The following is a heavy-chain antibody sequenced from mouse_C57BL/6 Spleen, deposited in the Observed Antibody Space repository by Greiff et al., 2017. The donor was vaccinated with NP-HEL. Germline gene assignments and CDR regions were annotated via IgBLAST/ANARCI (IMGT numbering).Heavy chain of an antibody. J-gene: IGHJ3*01. CDR1: GFNIKDDY. CDR2: IDPENGDT. V-gene: IGHV14-4*01. D-gene: IGHD2-1*01. CDR3: TPFYYGNYGFAD. Sequence: EVQLQQSGAELVRPGASVKLSCTASGFNIKDDYMHWVKQRPEQGLEWIGWIDPENGDTEYASKFQGKATITADTSSNTAYLQRSNLTSEDEAGYCCTPFYYGNYGFADRGQGTLVTGSA.